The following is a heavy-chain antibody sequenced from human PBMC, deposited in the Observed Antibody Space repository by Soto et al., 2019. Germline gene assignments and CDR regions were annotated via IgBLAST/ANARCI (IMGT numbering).Heavy chain of an antibody. V-gene: IGHV1-2*04. J-gene: IGHJ4*02. CDR3: ARDCGYGNYYFDY. CDR1: GYTFTVYY. CDR2: INPNSGGT. D-gene: IGHD5-12*01. Sequence: ASVKVSCKASGYTFTVYYMHWVRQAPGQGLEWMGWINPNSGGTNYAQKFQGWVTMTRDTSISTAYMELSRLRSDDTAVYYCARDCGYGNYYFDYWGQGTLVTVSS.